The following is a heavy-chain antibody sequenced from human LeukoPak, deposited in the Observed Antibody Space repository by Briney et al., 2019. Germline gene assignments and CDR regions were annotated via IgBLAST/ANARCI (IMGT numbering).Heavy chain of an antibody. Sequence: GGSLRLSCAASGFTFTTYWMGWVRQAPGKGLEWVANIKQDGSEQYYADSVKGRFTISRDNSKNTLYLQMNSLRAEDTAVYYCAKDYIASYGSGSYGLEDYYYYMDVWGKGTTVTVSS. CDR1: GFTFTTYW. CDR2: IKQDGSEQ. J-gene: IGHJ6*03. V-gene: IGHV3-7*01. CDR3: AKDYIASYGSGSYGLEDYYYYMDV. D-gene: IGHD3-10*01.